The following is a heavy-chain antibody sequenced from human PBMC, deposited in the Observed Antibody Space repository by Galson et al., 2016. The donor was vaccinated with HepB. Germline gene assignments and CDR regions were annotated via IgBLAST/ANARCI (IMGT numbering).Heavy chain of an antibody. J-gene: IGHJ6*03. CDR2: LNSGGST. D-gene: IGHD2-8*01. V-gene: IGHV4-59*01. CDR1: GASISGSY. CDR3: AKMVPYYFDV. Sequence: SETLSLTCTVSGASISGSYWSWIRQPPGKGLEWIGHLNSGGSTEYNASLKSRVTISVDKSRNQLSLRVTSVTAADTAGYYCAKMVPYYFDVWGQGTTVIVSS.